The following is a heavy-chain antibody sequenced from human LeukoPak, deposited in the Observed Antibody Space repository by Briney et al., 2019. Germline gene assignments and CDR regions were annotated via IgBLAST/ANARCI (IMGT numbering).Heavy chain of an antibody. Sequence: SETLSLTXGVSGYSIRTGYYWGWVRQPPGKDLEWIGSVYHSGSTYYNPSLKSRVNILVDTSKNQFSLSLTSVTAADTAVYFCARSYFSVGAFDIWGQGTMVTVSS. CDR3: ARSYFSVGAFDI. D-gene: IGHD2/OR15-2a*01. CDR2: VYHSGST. V-gene: IGHV4-38-2*01. CDR1: GYSIRTGYY. J-gene: IGHJ3*02.